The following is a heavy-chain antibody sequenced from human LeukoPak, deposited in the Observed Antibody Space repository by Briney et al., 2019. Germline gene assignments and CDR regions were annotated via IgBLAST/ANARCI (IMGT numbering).Heavy chain of an antibody. D-gene: IGHD3-22*01. J-gene: IGHJ4*02. V-gene: IGHV4-34*01. CDR2: INHSGST. Sequence: SETLSLTCAVYGGSFSGYYWSWIRQPPGKGLEWIGEINHSGSTNHNPSLKSRVTISVDTSKNQFSLKLSSVTAADTAVYYCARKAATYYYDSSGYYYFDYWGQGTLVTVSS. CDR1: GGSFSGYY. CDR3: ARKAATYYYDSSGYYYFDY.